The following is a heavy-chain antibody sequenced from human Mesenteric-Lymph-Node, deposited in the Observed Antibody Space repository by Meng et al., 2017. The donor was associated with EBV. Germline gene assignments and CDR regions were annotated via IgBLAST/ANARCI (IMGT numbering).Heavy chain of an antibody. J-gene: IGHJ4*02. CDR1: GFTFSSYS. V-gene: IGHV3-21*01. CDR3: ARVDGDGYCSGGSCYSLDY. Sequence: EVQLVESGXXXXXPXXAXXRSCAASGFTFSSYSMNWVGQAPGKGLEWVSSISSSSSYIYYADSVKGRFTISRDNAKNSLYLQMNSLRAEDTAVYYCARVDGDGYCSGGSCYSLDYWGQGTLVTVSS. CDR2: ISSSSSYI. D-gene: IGHD2-15*01.